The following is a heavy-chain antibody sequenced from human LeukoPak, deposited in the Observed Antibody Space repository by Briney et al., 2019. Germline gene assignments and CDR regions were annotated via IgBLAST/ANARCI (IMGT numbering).Heavy chain of an antibody. V-gene: IGHV3-74*01. CDR1: GHTFSSYW. J-gene: IGHJ3*02. D-gene: IGHD3-3*02. Sequence: PGGSLRLLCAASGHTFSSYWMHWVRHAPGKALVWVSHINSDWRRTIYADSVKGRFTISRDNAKNTLYLQMNSLRAEDTAVYYFGTKHCGPHAFDIWGQGTMVTVSS. CDR3: GTKHCGPHAFDI. CDR2: INSDWRRT.